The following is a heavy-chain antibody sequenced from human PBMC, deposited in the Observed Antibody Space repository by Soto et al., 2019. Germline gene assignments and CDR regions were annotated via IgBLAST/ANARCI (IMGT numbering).Heavy chain of an antibody. CDR2: IIPIFGTA. Sequence: QVQLVQSGAEVKKPGSSVKVSCKASGGTFSSYAISWVRQAPGQGLEWMGGIIPIFGTANYAQKFQGRVTITADESTSTAYTELSSLRSEATAVYYCARDLGYCISTRCHYYYGMDVWGQGTTVTVSS. CDR3: ARDLGYCISTRCHYYYGMDV. CDR1: GGTFSSYA. D-gene: IGHD2-2*01. J-gene: IGHJ6*02. V-gene: IGHV1-69*12.